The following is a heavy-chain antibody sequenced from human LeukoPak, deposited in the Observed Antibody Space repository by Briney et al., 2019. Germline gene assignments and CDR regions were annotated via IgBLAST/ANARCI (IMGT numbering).Heavy chain of an antibody. V-gene: IGHV1-3*01. CDR2: INAGNGNT. D-gene: IGHD3-10*01. J-gene: IGHJ6*04. CDR1: GYTFISYA. CDR3: ARGGAGSGRNYGMDV. Sequence: ASVKVSCKASGYTFISYAMHWVCQAPGQRLEWMGWINAGNGNTKYSQKFQGRVTITRDTSASTAYMELSSLRSEDTAVYYCARGGAGSGRNYGMDVWGKGTTVTVSS.